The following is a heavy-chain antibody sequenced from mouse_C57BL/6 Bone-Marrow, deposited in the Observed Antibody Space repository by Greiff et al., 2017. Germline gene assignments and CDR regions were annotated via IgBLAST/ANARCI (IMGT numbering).Heavy chain of an antibody. Sequence: EVQLVESGGGLVKPGGSLKLSCAASGFTFSDYGMHWVRQAPEKGLEWVAYISSGSSTIYYADTVKGRFTISRDNAKNPLFLQMTSLRSEDTAMYYCARRYYGSSWGFAYWGQGTLVTVSA. CDR1: GFTFSDYG. J-gene: IGHJ3*01. D-gene: IGHD1-1*01. V-gene: IGHV5-17*01. CDR2: ISSGSSTI. CDR3: ARRYYGSSWGFAY.